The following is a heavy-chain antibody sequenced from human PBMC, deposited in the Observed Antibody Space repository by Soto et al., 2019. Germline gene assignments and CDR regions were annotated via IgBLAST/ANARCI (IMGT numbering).Heavy chain of an antibody. CDR3: ARGAYYYDSSVLPY. J-gene: IGHJ4*02. CDR2: ITSSGDYT. Sequence: GGSLRLSCAASGFTFSSYTMSWVRQAPGKRLEWVSAITSSGDYTTHADSVKGRFTISRDNAKSTLFLQMNSLRAEDTAVYYCARGAYYYDSSVLPYGGQEPLVTVSS. V-gene: IGHV3-23*01. D-gene: IGHD3-22*01. CDR1: GFTFSSYT.